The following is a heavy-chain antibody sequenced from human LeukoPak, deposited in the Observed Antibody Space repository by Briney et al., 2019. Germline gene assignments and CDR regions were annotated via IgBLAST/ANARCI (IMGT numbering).Heavy chain of an antibody. CDR2: ISAYNGNT. CDR1: GYTFTSYG. D-gene: IGHD2-2*01. J-gene: IGHJ4*02. Sequence: GASVKVSCKASGYTFTSYGISWVRQAPGQGLEWMGWISAYNGNTNYAQKLQGRVTMTTDTSTSTAYMELRSLRSDDTAVYYCAAYCSSTSCYGGDLDYWGQGTLVTVSS. CDR3: AAYCSSTSCYGGDLDY. V-gene: IGHV1-18*01.